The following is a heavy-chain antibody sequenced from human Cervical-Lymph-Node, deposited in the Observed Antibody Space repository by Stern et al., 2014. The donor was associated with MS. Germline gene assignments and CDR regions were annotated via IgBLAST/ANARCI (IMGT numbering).Heavy chain of an antibody. CDR3: VRDQAGIAAS. CDR2: IRPLVGTA. J-gene: IGHJ4*02. CDR1: GGSFSTIN. D-gene: IGHD6-13*01. V-gene: IGHV1-69*12. Sequence: VQLVQSGAEVKKPGSSVKVSCKTSGGSFSTINISWVRQAPGHRLEWLGGIRPLVGTANYAQKVQGRVTITADESTSTVNMEMSGLRSQDTAVYYCVRDQAGIAASWGQGTLVTVSS.